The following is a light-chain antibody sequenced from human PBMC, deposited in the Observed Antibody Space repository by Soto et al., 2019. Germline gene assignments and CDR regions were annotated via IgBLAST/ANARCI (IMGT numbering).Light chain of an antibody. CDR3: LLFYGGARV. CDR2: DTN. V-gene: IGLV7-46*01. CDR1: TGPVTTGHC. Sequence: QAVVTQEPSLSVSPGGTVTLTCGSSTGPVTTGHCPYWFQHKPGQAPRTLIYDTNKMHSWTPARFSASLLGGKAALTLSSAQPDDEAEYYCLLFYGGARVFGGGTQLTVL. J-gene: IGLJ3*02.